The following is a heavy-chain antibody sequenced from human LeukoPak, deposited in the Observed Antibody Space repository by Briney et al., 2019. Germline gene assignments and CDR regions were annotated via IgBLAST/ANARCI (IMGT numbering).Heavy chain of an antibody. J-gene: IGHJ4*02. Sequence: GGSLRLSCAASGFTFSSYAVNWVRQAPGKGLEWVSAISASGGSTYYADSVKGRFTISSDNSKNTLYLQISSLRAEDTAVYYCAKAMAGSTYYFDSWGQGTLVTVSS. CDR1: GFTFSSYA. D-gene: IGHD6-19*01. CDR3: AKAMAGSTYYFDS. CDR2: ISASGGST. V-gene: IGHV3-23*01.